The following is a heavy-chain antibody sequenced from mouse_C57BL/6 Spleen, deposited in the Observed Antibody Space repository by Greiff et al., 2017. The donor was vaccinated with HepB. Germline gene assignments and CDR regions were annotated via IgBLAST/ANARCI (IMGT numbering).Heavy chain of an antibody. J-gene: IGHJ3*01. Sequence: QVQLQQSGPELVKPGASVKISCKASGYAFSSSWMNWVKQRPGKGLEWIGRIYPGDGDTNYNGKFKGKATLTADKSSSTAYMQLSSLTSEDSAVYFCARGHYGSSWFAYWGQGTLVTVSA. CDR3: ARGHYGSSWFAY. D-gene: IGHD1-1*01. CDR1: GYAFSSSW. V-gene: IGHV1-82*01. CDR2: IYPGDGDT.